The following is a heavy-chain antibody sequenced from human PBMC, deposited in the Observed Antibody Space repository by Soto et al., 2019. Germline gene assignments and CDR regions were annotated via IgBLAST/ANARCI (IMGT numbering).Heavy chain of an antibody. CDR2: IIPILGIA. Sequence: QVQLVHSGAEVKKPGSSVKVSCKASGGTFSSYTISWVRQAPGQGLEWMGRIIPILGIANYAQKFQCRVTITADKSTSTAYMELSSLRCEDTAVYYCASNTIFGVLDYWGQGTLVTVSS. D-gene: IGHD3-3*01. CDR1: GGTFSSYT. CDR3: ASNTIFGVLDY. V-gene: IGHV1-69*02. J-gene: IGHJ4*02.